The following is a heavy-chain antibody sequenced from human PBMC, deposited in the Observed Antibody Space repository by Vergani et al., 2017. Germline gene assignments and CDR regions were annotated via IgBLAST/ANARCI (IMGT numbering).Heavy chain of an antibody. CDR2: IQFDGSNQ. D-gene: IGHD3-16*01. J-gene: IGHJ4*02. CDR3: AKHFRGWGIDY. Sequence: QVQLVESGGGVVQRGGSLRVFCATAGFTLCNNDRQWIRQGPGKGLEFVAFIQFDGSNQYYADSVEGRFTLSRDFSKNTLYLQMNRLRTDDTATYYCAKHFRGWGIDYWGQGTQVIVSS. V-gene: IGHV3-30*02. CDR1: GFTLCNND.